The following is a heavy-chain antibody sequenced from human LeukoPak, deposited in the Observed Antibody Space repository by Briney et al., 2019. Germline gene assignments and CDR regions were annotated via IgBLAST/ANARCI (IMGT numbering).Heavy chain of an antibody. CDR3: ARGHRVEYSSSWDDAFDI. V-gene: IGHV1-69*01. CDR1: GGTFSSYA. J-gene: IGHJ3*02. CDR2: IIPIFGTA. Sequence: SVKVSCKASGGTFSSYAISWVRQSPGQGLEWMGGIIPIFGTANYAQKFQGRVTITADESTSTAYMELSSLRSEDTAMYYCARGHRVEYSSSWDDAFDIWGQGTMVTVSS. D-gene: IGHD6-6*01.